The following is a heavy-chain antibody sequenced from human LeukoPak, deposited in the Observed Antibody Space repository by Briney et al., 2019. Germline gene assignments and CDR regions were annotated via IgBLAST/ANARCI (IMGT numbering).Heavy chain of an antibody. D-gene: IGHD3-10*01. Sequence: GGSLRLSCAASGFTFSSYGMHWVRQAPGKGLEWVAVISYDGSNKYYADSVKGRFTISRDNSKNTLYLQMNSPRAEDTAVYYCAKDSYYYGSGSLVYWGQGTLVTVSS. V-gene: IGHV3-30*18. CDR1: GFTFSSYG. J-gene: IGHJ4*02. CDR3: AKDSYYYGSGSLVY. CDR2: ISYDGSNK.